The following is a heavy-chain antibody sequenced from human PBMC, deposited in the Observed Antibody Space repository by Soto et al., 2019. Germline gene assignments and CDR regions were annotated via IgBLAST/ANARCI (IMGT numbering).Heavy chain of an antibody. J-gene: IGHJ4*02. Sequence: PSETLSLTCTVSGDSIRSYYWTWIRQPPGRGLEWIGHVYYGGSTNYNPSLKSRVTISVDTSKNQFSLKLSSVTAADTAVYYCARGPLKQLWLRYWGQGTLVNVSS. V-gene: IGHV4-59*12. CDR1: GDSIRSYY. D-gene: IGHD5-18*01. CDR2: VYYGGST. CDR3: ARGPLKQLWLRY.